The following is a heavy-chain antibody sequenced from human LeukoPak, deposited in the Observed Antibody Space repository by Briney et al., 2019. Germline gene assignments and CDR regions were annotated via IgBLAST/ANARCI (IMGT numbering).Heavy chain of an antibody. J-gene: IGHJ5*02. CDR2: INPNSGGT. CDR1: GYTFTSYY. D-gene: IGHD2-15*01. V-gene: IGHV1-2*02. CDR3: ARHSGGP. Sequence: GASVKVSCKASGYTFTSYYIHWVRPAPGQGLGWMGCINPNSGGTNYAQKLQRRVTITRDTSISTAYMERSRLTYGDTAVFYCARHSGGPWGQGTLVTVSS.